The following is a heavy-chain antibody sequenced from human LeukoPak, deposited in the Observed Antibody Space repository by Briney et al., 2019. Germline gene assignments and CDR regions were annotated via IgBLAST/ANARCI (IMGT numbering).Heavy chain of an antibody. CDR3: ARYNFASAFDY. CDR1: GFTFSSYW. J-gene: IGHJ4*02. Sequence: GGSLTLSCTASGFTFSSYWMTWVRQTPEKGLEWVANIRQDGGKKDYVASVKGRFTISRDNAKNSLYLQMNSLRAEDTAVYYCARYNFASAFDYWGQGTLVTVSS. CDR2: IRQDGGKK. D-gene: IGHD1-20*01. V-gene: IGHV3-7*01.